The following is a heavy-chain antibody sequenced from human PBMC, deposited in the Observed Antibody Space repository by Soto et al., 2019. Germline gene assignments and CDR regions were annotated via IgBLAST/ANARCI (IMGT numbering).Heavy chain of an antibody. Sequence: PGEALKVSFKGPGYSFTTYCFRWVRQMPVKVMEWIGVNDPSDSYTNYRPSFQGHVTISADTSISTAYLQSSSLKASDTAMYYRARENYYASSGSSYAPLRMDVWAQGTTVTAS. CDR1: GYSFTTYC. J-gene: IGHJ6*02. CDR3: ARENYYASSGSSYAPLRMDV. V-gene: IGHV5-10-1*01. CDR2: NDPSDSYT. D-gene: IGHD3-22*01.